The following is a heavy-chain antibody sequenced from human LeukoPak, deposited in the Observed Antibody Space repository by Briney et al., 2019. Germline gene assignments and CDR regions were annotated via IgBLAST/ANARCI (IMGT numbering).Heavy chain of an antibody. CDR1: GFTVSSNY. CDR3: ARESGDGYNPFDY. J-gene: IGHJ4*02. Sequence: PGGSLRLSCAASGFTVSSNYMSWVRQAPGKGLEWVSVIYSGGSTYYADSVKGRFTISRDNTKNTLYLQMNSLRAEDTAVYYCARESGDGYNPFDYWGQGTLVTVSS. V-gene: IGHV3-66*02. D-gene: IGHD5-24*01. CDR2: IYSGGST.